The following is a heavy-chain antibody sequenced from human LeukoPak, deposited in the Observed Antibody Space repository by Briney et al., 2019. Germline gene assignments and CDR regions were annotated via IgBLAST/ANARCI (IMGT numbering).Heavy chain of an antibody. J-gene: IGHJ4*02. CDR2: IYSGGST. V-gene: IGHV3-66*01. Sequence: GGSLRLSCAASGFTVSSNYMSWVRQAPGKGLEWVSVIYSGGSTYYADSVKGRFTISRDNSKNTLYLQMNSLRAEDTAVYYCASAYGGNSFDCWGQGTLVTVSS. CDR3: ASAYGGNSFDC. D-gene: IGHD4-23*01. CDR1: GFTVSSNY.